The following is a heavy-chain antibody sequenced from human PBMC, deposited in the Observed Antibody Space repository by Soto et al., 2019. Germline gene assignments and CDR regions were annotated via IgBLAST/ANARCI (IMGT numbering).Heavy chain of an antibody. Sequence: GGSLRLSCAASGFTFDDYAMHRVRQVPGKGLEWVSGISWNSGRIGYADSVKGRFTISRDNAKNSLYLQMNSLRPEDTALYYCTKARLCGRDGSNSYSYNAMDVWGQGTTVTVSS. J-gene: IGHJ6*02. CDR3: TKARLCGRDGSNSYSYNAMDV. CDR2: ISWNSGRI. V-gene: IGHV3-9*01. D-gene: IGHD5-12*01. CDR1: GFTFDDYA.